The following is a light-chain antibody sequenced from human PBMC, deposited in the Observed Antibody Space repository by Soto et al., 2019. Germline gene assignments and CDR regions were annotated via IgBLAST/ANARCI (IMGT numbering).Light chain of an antibody. CDR3: QQYNNRRT. CDR2: GAS. Sequence: EIVMTQSPATLSVSPGERATLSCRASQSVSSNLAWYQQKPGQAPRLLIYGASTRATGIPARFSGSGSETEFTLTISSLQSEDFAVYYCQQYNNRRTFGQGTKVESK. V-gene: IGKV3-15*01. J-gene: IGKJ1*01. CDR1: QSVSSN.